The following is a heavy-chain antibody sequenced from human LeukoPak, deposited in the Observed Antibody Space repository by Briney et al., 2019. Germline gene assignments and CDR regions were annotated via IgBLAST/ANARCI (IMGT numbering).Heavy chain of an antibody. D-gene: IGHD5-18*01. Sequence: SETLSLTCTVSGGSISSSSYYRAWIRQPPGKGLEWIGSIYYSGNTYYNSSLKSRVTISVDTSKNQFSLRLSSVTAADTAVYYCARRAVDTDYYGMDVWGQGTTVTVSS. CDR3: ARRAVDTDYYGMDV. J-gene: IGHJ6*02. CDR1: GGSISSSSYY. CDR2: IYYSGNT. V-gene: IGHV4-39*01.